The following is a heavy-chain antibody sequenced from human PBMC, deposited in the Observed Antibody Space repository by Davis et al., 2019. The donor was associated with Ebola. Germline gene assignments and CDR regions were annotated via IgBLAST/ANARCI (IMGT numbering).Heavy chain of an antibody. D-gene: IGHD3-22*01. CDR2: IYYSGST. J-gene: IGHJ4*02. CDR3: AREGYYYDSSGSHQGGFDY. Sequence: MPSETLSLTCTVSGGSISSYYWSWIRQPPGKGLEWIGYIYYSGSTNYNPSLKSRVTISVDTSKNQFSLKLSSVTAADTAVYYCAREGYYYDSSGSHQGGFDYWGQGTLVTVSS. CDR1: GGSISSYY. V-gene: IGHV4-59*01.